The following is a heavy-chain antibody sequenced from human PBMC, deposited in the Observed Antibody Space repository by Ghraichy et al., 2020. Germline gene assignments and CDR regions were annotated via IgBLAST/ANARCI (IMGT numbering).Heavy chain of an antibody. CDR1: GFTVSNIY. CDR3: ARGGPLTMFRGAMDV. CDR2: IYNVGST. V-gene: IGHV3-53*01. J-gene: IGHJ6*02. Sequence: GGSLRLSCAASGFTVSNIYMNWVRQAPGKGLEWVSIIYNVGSTYYAGSVKGRFTISRDESKNTLYLQMNSLRAEDTAVYYCARGGPLTMFRGAMDVWGQGTTVTVSS. D-gene: IGHD3-10*01.